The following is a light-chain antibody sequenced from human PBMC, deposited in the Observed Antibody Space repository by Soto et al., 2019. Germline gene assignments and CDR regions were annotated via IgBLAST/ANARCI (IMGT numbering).Light chain of an antibody. Sequence: EIVLTQSPGALSLSPGERAPLSCRAIQSVSNNYLAWYQQKPGQAPRLLIYGASNRATGIPDRFSGSGSGTDFTLTISRLEPEDSAVYYCQQYGSAPTWTVGQGTKVAIK. V-gene: IGKV3-20*01. J-gene: IGKJ1*01. CDR1: QSVSNNY. CDR3: QQYGSAPTWT. CDR2: GAS.